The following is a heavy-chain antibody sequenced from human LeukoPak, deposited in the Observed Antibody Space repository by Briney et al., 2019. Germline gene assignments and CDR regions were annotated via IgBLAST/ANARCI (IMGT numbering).Heavy chain of an antibody. V-gene: IGHV4-38-2*02. CDR3: ARRVFYYDGSGYLRSNYFDY. J-gene: IGHJ4*02. CDR1: GYSISSGYY. CDR2: IYHSGST. Sequence: SETLSLTRTVSGYSISSGYYWGWIRQPPGKGLEWIGSIYHSGSTYYNPSLKSRVTISVDPSKNQFSLKLRSVTAADTAVYYCARRVFYYDGSGYLRSNYFDYWGQGTLVTVSS. D-gene: IGHD3-22*01.